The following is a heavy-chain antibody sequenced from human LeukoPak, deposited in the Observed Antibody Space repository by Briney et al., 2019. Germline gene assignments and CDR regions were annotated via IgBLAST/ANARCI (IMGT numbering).Heavy chain of an antibody. CDR3: AREGNYVWGSYRYTDY. Sequence: ASVKVSCKASGYTFTGYYIHWVRQAPGQGLEWMGWINPNSGATTYAQKFQGRVTMTRDTSITTAYMELSSLTSDDTAVYYCAREGNYVWGSYRYTDYWGQGTLVTVSS. CDR1: GYTFTGYY. CDR2: INPNSGAT. J-gene: IGHJ4*02. D-gene: IGHD3-16*02. V-gene: IGHV1-2*02.